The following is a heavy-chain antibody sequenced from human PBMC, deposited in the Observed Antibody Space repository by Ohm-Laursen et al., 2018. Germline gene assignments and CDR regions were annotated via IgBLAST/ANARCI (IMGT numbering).Heavy chain of an antibody. CDR2: IYWNDDE. CDR3: GHSGSSSPIKY. D-gene: IGHD2-2*01. V-gene: IGHV2-5*01. CDR1: GFSLSTYGVG. Sequence: TQTLTLTRTFSGFSLSTYGVGVGWVRQPPGKALEWLALIYWNDDERYSPSLQSRLTITKDTSKNQVFLTMTNVDPVDTATYYCGHSGSSSPIKYWGQGTLVTVSS. J-gene: IGHJ4*02.